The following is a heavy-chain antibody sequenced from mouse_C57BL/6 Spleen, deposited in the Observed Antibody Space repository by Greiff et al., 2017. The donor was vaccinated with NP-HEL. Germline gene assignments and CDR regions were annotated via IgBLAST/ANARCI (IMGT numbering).Heavy chain of an antibody. CDR1: GYTFTSYW. V-gene: IGHV1-72*01. J-gene: IGHJ2*01. Sequence: QVQLQQPGAELVKPGASVKLSCKASGYTFTSYWLHWVKQRPGLGLEWIGRIDPNSGGTKYNEKFKSKATLTVDKPSSTAYMQLSSLTSEDSAVYYCAIYYGSSYVPLFDYWGQGTTLTVSS. D-gene: IGHD1-1*01. CDR2: IDPNSGGT. CDR3: AIYYGSSYVPLFDY.